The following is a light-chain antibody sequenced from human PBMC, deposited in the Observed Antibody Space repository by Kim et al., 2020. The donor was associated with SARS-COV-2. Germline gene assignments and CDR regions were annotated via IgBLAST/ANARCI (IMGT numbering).Light chain of an antibody. CDR2: GAS. CDR1: QSVSSSY. Sequence: SPGERATLSWRASQSVSSSYLAWYQQKPGQAPRLLIYGASSRATGIPDRFSGSGSGTDFTLTISRLEPEDFAVYYCQQYGSSPSYSFGQGTKLEI. J-gene: IGKJ2*03. V-gene: IGKV3-20*01. CDR3: QQYGSSPSYS.